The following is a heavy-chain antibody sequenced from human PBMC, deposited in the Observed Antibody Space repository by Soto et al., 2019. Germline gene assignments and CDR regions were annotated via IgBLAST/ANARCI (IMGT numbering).Heavy chain of an antibody. CDR1: GFTVSSNF. CDR2: LYSGGST. D-gene: IGHD3-10*01. V-gene: IGHV3-66*01. J-gene: IGHJ1*01. CDR3: ARDMVRGLYPEYFQH. Sequence: EVQLVESGGGLVQPGGSLRLSCAASGFTVSSNFMSWVRQAPGKGLEWVSVLYSGGSTYYADSVKGRFTISRDSSKNTLDLQMNSLRAEDTAVYYCARDMVRGLYPEYFQHWGQGTLVTVSS.